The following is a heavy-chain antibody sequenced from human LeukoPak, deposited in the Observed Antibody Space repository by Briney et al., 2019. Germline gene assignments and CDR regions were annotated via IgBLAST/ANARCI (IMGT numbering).Heavy chain of an antibody. J-gene: IGHJ3*02. Sequence: GESLKISCKGSGYNFTTYWIGWVRQMPGKGLEWMGIIYPGDSDTRYSPSFQGQVTISADKSISTAYLQWSSLKASDTAVYYCARRLTADHIVATRGCGFDIWGQGTMVTVSS. CDR2: IYPGDSDT. CDR1: GYNFTTYW. CDR3: ARRLTADHIVATRGCGFDI. V-gene: IGHV5-51*01. D-gene: IGHD5-12*01.